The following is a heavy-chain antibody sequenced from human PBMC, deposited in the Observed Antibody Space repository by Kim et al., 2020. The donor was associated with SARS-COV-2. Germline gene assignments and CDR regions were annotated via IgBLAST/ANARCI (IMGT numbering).Heavy chain of an antibody. CDR2: IYSGGTT. Sequence: GGSLRLSCVASGPTVSDNYLSWVRQAPGKGLEWVSVIYSGGTTYYADSVRGRFSISRDNSKNTLYLQMNSLRVEDTAVYYCAKDYEGVTNWGQGALVTVSS. J-gene: IGHJ4*02. V-gene: IGHV3-66*02. D-gene: IGHD3-10*01. CDR1: GPTVSDNY. CDR3: AKDYEGVTN.